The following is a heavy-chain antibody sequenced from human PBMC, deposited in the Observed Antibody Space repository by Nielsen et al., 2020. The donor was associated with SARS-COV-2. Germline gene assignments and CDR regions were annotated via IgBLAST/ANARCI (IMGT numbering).Heavy chain of an antibody. CDR1: GDSVSSHDW. D-gene: IGHD2-2*02. V-gene: IGHV4-4*02. J-gene: IGHJ6*03. CDR2: VSHSGST. Sequence: SETLSLTCAVSGDSVSSHDWWTWVRQSPGTGLEWLGEVSHSGSTNYNPSLKSRVTLSMDKSKNQFSLRLTSVSAADTAVYFCARGDLVVVPSPLLGLGPIFYYFCLDVWGKGTTVIVSS. CDR3: ARGDLVVVPSPLLGLGPIFYYFCLDV.